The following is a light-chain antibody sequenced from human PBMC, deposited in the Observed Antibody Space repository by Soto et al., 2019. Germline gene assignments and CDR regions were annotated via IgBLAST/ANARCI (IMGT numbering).Light chain of an antibody. CDR1: QSISIW. V-gene: IGKV1-5*03. CDR3: QYYNSYPT. J-gene: IGKJ5*01. CDR2: KAS. Sequence: DIQMTQSPSTLSASVGDRVTITCRASQSISIWLAWYQQKPGKAPKLLIYKASSLESGVPSRFSGSGSGTYFPLTISRLHDDDFASYCQQYYNSYPTFGQGTRLEIK.